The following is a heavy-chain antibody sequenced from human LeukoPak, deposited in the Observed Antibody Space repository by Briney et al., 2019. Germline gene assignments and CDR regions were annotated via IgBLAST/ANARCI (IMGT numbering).Heavy chain of an antibody. V-gene: IGHV1-2*02. J-gene: IGHJ3*02. CDR1: GYTFTGYY. CDR2: INPNSGGT. D-gene: IGHD2-15*01. CDR3: ARDRGGSFTGDAFDI. Sequence: GASVKVSCKASGYTFTGYYMHWVRQAPGQGLEWMGWINPNSGGTNYAQKFQGRVTMTRDTSISTAYMELSRLRSGDTAVYYCARDRGGSFTGDAFDIWGQGTMVTVSS.